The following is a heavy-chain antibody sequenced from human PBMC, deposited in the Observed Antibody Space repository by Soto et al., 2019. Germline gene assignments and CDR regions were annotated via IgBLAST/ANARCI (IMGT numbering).Heavy chain of an antibody. CDR3: AHRRGGSNSARSDP. D-gene: IGHD4-4*01. J-gene: IGHJ5*02. CDR1: GFSLSSSGGG. CDR2: IYWDDDK. V-gene: IGHV2-5*02. Sequence: QITLKESGPTLVKPTQTLTLTCAFSGFSLSSSGGGVGWIRQPPGKALEWLALIYWDDDKRYSPSLKNRLTITKDPSNDQVVQTITNIDPVYKAPYYCAHRRGGSNSARSDPWGQGTLVAVSS.